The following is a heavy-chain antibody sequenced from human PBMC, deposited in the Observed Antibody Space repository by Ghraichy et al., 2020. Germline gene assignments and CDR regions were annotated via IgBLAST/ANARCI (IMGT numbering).Heavy chain of an antibody. CDR2: ISYDGSNK. J-gene: IGHJ4*02. CDR1: GFTFSSYA. D-gene: IGHD3-10*01. Sequence: GGSLRLSCAASGFTFSSYAMNWVRQAPGKGLEWVAVISYDGSNKYYADSVKGRFTISRDNSKNTLYLQMNSLRAEDTAVYYCASPRLDYGSGSYYNYFDYWGQGTLVTVYS. CDR3: ASPRLDYGSGSYYNYFDY. V-gene: IGHV3-30*04.